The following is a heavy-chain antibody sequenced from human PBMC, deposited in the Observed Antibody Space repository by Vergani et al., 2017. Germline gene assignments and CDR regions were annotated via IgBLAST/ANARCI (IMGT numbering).Heavy chain of an antibody. CDR3: AGETAVVGASKSHYFDY. Sequence: QVQLVQSGAEVKKPGASVKVSCKASGYTFTSYGISWVRQAPGQGLEWMGWISAYNGNTNYAQKLQGRVTMTTDTSTSTAYMELRSRRSDDTAVDYCAGETAVVGASKSHYFDYWGQGTLVTVSS. CDR2: ISAYNGNT. V-gene: IGHV1-18*04. J-gene: IGHJ4*02. D-gene: IGHD1-26*01. CDR1: GYTFTSYG.